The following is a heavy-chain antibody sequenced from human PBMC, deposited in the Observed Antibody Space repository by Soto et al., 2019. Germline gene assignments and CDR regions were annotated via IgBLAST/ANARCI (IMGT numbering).Heavy chain of an antibody. D-gene: IGHD3-10*01. CDR2: IYYSGHT. V-gene: IGHV4-39*01. CDR3: VRYFLRGRFFDS. CDR1: DGSFSSSYY. J-gene: IGHJ4*02. Sequence: QLQLQESGPGLVKPSETLSLTCSVSDGSFSSSYYWGWLRQAPGKGLEWLGNIYYSGHTYYNPSLKSRFAMSVDTSKNQFSLTLTSVTAADTAVYYCVRYFLRGRFFDSWGQGTLVTVSS.